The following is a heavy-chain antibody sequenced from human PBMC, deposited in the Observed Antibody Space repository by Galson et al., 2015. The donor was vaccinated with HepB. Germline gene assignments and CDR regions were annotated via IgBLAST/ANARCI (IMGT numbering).Heavy chain of an antibody. V-gene: IGHV3-21*01. CDR1: GFTFSSYN. D-gene: IGHD7-27*01. CDR2: ISGDSTYM. CDR3: ARDPPLGTPFDF. Sequence: SLRLSCATSGFTFSSYNMNRVRQAPGKGLEWVSCISGDSTYMYYADSVKGRFTISRDNAKNSLDLQMTSLRADDTAVYYCARDPPLGTPFDFWGQGTLVTVSS. J-gene: IGHJ4*02.